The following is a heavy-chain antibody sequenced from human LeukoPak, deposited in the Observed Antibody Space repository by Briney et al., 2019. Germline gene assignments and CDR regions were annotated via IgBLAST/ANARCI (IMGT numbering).Heavy chain of an antibody. D-gene: IGHD3-22*01. CDR1: GYTLTELS. CDR2: FDPEKGET. V-gene: IGHV1-24*01. CDR3: ATEGYYDSSGYYTDY. J-gene: IGHJ4*02. Sequence: PSVKVSCKVSGYTLTELSMHWVRQAPGKGFEWMGRFDPEKGETIYAQKFQGRVTMTEDTSTDTAYMELSSPRSEDTAVYYCATEGYYDSSGYYTDYWGQGTLVTVSS.